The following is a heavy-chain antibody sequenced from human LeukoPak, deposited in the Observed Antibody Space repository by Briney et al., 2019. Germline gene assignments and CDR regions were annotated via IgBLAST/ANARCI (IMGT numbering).Heavy chain of an antibody. D-gene: IGHD6-19*01. CDR1: GGSIRNYH. V-gene: IGHV4-4*07. Sequence: SETLSLTCTVSGGSIRNYHWSWIRQPAGKGLEWIGQIHSSGSTNYNPPLKSRVSMSIDTTEDQVSLTIRSVTVADTALYYCARRDTSSGWSFDSWGQGTLVTVAS. CDR3: ARRDTSSGWSFDS. CDR2: IHSSGST. J-gene: IGHJ4*02.